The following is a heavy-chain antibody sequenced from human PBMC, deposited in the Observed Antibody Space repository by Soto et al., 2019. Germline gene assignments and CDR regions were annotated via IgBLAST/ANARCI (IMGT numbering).Heavy chain of an antibody. V-gene: IGHV2-5*02. Sequence: QITLKESGPTLVKPTQTLTLTCTFSGFSLTTSGVGVGWIRQPPGKALEWLALIYWDDDKRYSPSLKSRLTITKDPANIQVDLTKTNMAPAHTATYVWAHRTTTVTRGSDPWGQGTLVTVSS. CDR2: IYWDDDK. CDR3: AHRTTTVTRGSDP. J-gene: IGHJ5*02. D-gene: IGHD4-17*01. CDR1: GFSLTTSGVG.